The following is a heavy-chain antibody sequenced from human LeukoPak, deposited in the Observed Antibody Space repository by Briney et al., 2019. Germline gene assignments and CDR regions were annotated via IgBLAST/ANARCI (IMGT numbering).Heavy chain of an antibody. V-gene: IGHV1-2*02. D-gene: IGHD2-2*01. CDR2: INPNSGGT. J-gene: IGHJ6*03. CDR1: GYTFTGYY. CDR3: ARGDRGVPAASYYYYYYMDV. Sequence: GASVKVSCKASGYTFTGYYMHWVRQAPGQGLEWMGWINPNSGGTNYAQKFQGRVTMTRDTSISTAYMELSSLRSEDTAVYYCARGDRGVPAASYYYYYYMDVWGKGTTVTISS.